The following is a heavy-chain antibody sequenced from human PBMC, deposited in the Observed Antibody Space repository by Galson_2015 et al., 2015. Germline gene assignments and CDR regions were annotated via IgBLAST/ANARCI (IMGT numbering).Heavy chain of an antibody. V-gene: IGHV4-38-2*01. Sequence: ETLSLTCAVSGYSISSGYYWGWLRQPPGKGLEWIGTIYHSGNTYYNPSLKSRLTVSVDTSWNQFSLKLNSVTAADAAVYYCARARPAANDAFDVWGRGTMVTVSS. CDR1: GYSISSGYY. CDR2: IYHSGNT. J-gene: IGHJ3*01. D-gene: IGHD2-2*01. CDR3: ARARPAANDAFDV.